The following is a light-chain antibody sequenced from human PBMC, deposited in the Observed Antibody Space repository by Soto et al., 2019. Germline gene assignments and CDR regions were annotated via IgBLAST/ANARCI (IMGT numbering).Light chain of an antibody. CDR3: QQYGDSPRT. Sequence: VFSQSPRTLSLTPRESATLSCRASQSVSRNYLAWYQHKPGQAPTLLIYGASRRTPGIPDRFSGSGSGTDFTLTISGLEPEDFAVYYCQQYGDSPRTSGQG. V-gene: IGKV3-20*01. CDR2: GAS. CDR1: QSVSRNY. J-gene: IGKJ1*01.